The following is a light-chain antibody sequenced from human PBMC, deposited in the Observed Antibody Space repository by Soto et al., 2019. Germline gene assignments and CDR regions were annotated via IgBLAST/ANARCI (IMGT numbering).Light chain of an antibody. Sequence: DIPMTQSPSSLSASVGDRVTITCRASQSISTSLNWYQQKPGQAPKLLIYAASYLQSGVPSRFSGSGSGTEFTLTISSLQPEDSATYYCQQSSSFPLTFGPGTKVDIK. J-gene: IGKJ3*01. V-gene: IGKV1-39*01. CDR3: QQSSSFPLT. CDR2: AAS. CDR1: QSISTS.